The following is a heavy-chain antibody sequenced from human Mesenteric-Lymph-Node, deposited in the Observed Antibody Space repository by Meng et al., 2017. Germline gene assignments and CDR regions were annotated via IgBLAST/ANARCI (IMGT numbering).Heavy chain of an antibody. J-gene: IGHJ6*02. D-gene: IGHD3-10*01. Sequence: GESLKISCAASGFTFSSYGMHWVRQAPGKGLEWVAVIWYDGSNKYYADSVKGRFTISRDNSKNTLYLQMNSLRAEDTAVYYCARDRYYYYGSGSYGMDVWGQGTTVTVSS. CDR3: ARDRYYYYGSGSYGMDV. CDR1: GFTFSSYG. V-gene: IGHV3-33*01. CDR2: IWYDGSNK.